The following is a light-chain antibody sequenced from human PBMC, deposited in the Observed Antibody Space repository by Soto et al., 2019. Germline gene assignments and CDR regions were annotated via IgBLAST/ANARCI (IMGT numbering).Light chain of an antibody. V-gene: IGLV2-11*01. CDR2: DVS. CDR1: SSDIGGYSY. J-gene: IGLJ1*01. Sequence: QSALTQPRSVSGSPGQSVTISCTGTSSDIGGYSYVSWYQQHPGKAPKLMIYDVSERPSGVPDRFSGSKSGNTASLTISGLQAEDEADYYCCSYAGTYTGVFGTGTKVTVL. CDR3: CSYAGTYTGV.